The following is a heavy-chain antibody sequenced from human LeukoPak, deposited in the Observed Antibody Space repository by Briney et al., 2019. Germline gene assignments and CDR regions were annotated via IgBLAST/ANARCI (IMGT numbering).Heavy chain of an antibody. V-gene: IGHV1-3*01. CDR2: INAGNGNT. Sequence: GASVKVSCKASGYTFTSYAMHWMRQAPGQRLEWIGWINAGNGNTKYSQKFQGRVTITRDTSASTAYMELSSLRSEDTAVYYCARTLYPRGYSGYDLRYYFDYWGQGTLVTVSS. CDR1: GYTFTSYA. J-gene: IGHJ4*02. CDR3: ARTLYPRGYSGYDLRYYFDY. D-gene: IGHD5-12*01.